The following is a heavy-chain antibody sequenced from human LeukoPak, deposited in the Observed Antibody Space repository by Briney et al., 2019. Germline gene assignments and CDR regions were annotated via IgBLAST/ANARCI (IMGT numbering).Heavy chain of an antibody. CDR3: ARVYSNYEGNYFDY. CDR2: ISWNSGSI. Sequence: GGSLRLSCAASGFTFDDYAMHWVRQAPGKGLEWVSGISWNSGSIGYADSVKGRFTISRDNAKNSLYLQMNSLRAEDTAVYYCARVYSNYEGNYFDYWGQGTLVTVSS. V-gene: IGHV3-9*01. J-gene: IGHJ4*02. D-gene: IGHD4-11*01. CDR1: GFTFDDYA.